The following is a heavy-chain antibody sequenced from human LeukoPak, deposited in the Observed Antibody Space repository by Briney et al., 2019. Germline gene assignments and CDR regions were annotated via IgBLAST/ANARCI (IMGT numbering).Heavy chain of an antibody. CDR3: ARDQVLWWKPVGNFDL. V-gene: IGHV3-74*01. J-gene: IGHJ2*01. CDR2: LNTDGSTT. CDR1: GFTFSTYG. Sequence: GGSLRLSCAASGFTFSTYGMHWVRQAPGKGLVWVSRLNTDGSTTDYADSVKGRFSISRDNAKNTLYLQMNSLRVEDTAVYYCARDQVLWWKPVGNFDLWGRGILVTVSS. D-gene: IGHD2-21*01.